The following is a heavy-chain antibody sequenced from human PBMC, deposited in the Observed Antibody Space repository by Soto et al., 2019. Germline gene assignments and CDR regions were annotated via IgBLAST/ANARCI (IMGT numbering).Heavy chain of an antibody. Sequence: TPEEGVGWIRQPPGKSLEWLALIYWDDDRRYNPSLKSRLTITKDTSKNQVVLTVTNMDPVDTAIYYCAHWGTLYDPGGRGTLVTVAS. D-gene: IGHD7-27*01. CDR1: TPEEG. CDR2: IYWDDDR. J-gene: IGHJ5*02. CDR3: AHWGTLYDP. V-gene: IGHV2-5*02.